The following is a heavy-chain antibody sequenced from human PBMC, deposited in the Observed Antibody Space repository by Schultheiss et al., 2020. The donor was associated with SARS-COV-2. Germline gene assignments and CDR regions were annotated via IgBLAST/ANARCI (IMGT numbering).Heavy chain of an antibody. CDR1: GFTFSSYG. CDR2: ISYDGSNK. J-gene: IGHJ4*02. D-gene: IGHD6-13*01. Sequence: GGSLRLSCAASGFTFSSYGMHWVRQAPGKGLEWVAVISYDGSNKYYADSVKGRFTISRDNSKNTLYLQMNSLRVEDTALYYCARAPMDNNSWTSDYWGQGTVVTVSS. V-gene: IGHV3-30*03. CDR3: ARAPMDNNSWTSDY.